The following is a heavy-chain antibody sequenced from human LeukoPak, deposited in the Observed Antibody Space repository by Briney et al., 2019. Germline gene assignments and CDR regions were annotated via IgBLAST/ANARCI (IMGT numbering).Heavy chain of an antibody. Sequence: GGSLRLSCAASGFTFSSYGMSWVRQAPGKGLEWVSAISGSGGSTYYADSVKGRFTISRDNSKNTLYLQMNSLRAEDTAVYYCSPSYCSGTTCYQYWGQGILVTVSS. CDR1: GFTFSSYG. D-gene: IGHD2-2*01. V-gene: IGHV3-23*01. J-gene: IGHJ4*02. CDR3: SPSYCSGTTCYQY. CDR2: ISGSGGST.